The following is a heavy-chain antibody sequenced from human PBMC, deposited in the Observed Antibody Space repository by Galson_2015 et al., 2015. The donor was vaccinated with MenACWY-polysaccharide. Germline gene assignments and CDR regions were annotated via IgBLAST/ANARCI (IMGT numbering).Heavy chain of an antibody. CDR3: AKGAAHYGSGNYYDY. CDR2: LSPTTGNT. D-gene: IGHD3-10*01. Sequence: SLRLCCAGSGLTFSSYGMGWVGQAPGTGLEWVSGLSPTTGNTYYADSVRGRFTISRDNSKNTLYLQMDSLRAEDTALYYCAKGAAHYGSGNYYDYWGQGTQVTVSS. CDR1: GLTFSSYG. J-gene: IGHJ4*02. V-gene: IGHV3-23*01.